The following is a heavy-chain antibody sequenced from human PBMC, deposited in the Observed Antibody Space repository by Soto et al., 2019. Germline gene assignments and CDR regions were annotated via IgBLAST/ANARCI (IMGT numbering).Heavy chain of an antibody. Sequence: ETLSLTCTVSGASVTSGSYYWNWIRQPPGKGLEWIGYIYYGGSTNYNPSLKSRVTISVDTSKNQFSLRLSSATAADTAVYYCAGRTVTHNIYFFDYWGQGTLVTVSS. D-gene: IGHD4-17*01. CDR3: AGRTVTHNIYFFDY. CDR2: IYYGGST. J-gene: IGHJ4*02. CDR1: GASVTSGSYY. V-gene: IGHV4-61*01.